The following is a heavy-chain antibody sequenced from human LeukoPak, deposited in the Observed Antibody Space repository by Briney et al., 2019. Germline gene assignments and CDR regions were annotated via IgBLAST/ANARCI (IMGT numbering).Heavy chain of an antibody. CDR3: ARDSPSRGDYGGNSDY. V-gene: IGHV1-69*13. CDR2: IIPIFGTA. J-gene: IGHJ4*02. Sequence: SVKVSCKXSGGTFSSYAISWVRQAPGQGLEWMGGIIPIFGTANYAQKFQGRVTITADESTSTAYMELSSLRSEDTAVYYCARDSPSRGDYGGNSDYWGQGTLVTVSS. CDR1: GGTFSSYA. D-gene: IGHD4-23*01.